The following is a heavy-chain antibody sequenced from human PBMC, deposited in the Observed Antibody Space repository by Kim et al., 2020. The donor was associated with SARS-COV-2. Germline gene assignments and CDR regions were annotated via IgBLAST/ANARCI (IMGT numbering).Heavy chain of an antibody. CDR3: ARAQGGATNY. J-gene: IGHJ4*02. Sequence: GGTNSAQKFQGRVTMTRDTSISTAYMELSRLRSDDTAVYFCARAQGGATNYWGQGTLVTVSS. D-gene: IGHD1-26*01. CDR2: GGT. V-gene: IGHV1-2*02.